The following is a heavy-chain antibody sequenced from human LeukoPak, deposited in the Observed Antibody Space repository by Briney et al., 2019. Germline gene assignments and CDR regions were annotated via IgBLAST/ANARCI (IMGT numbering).Heavy chain of an antibody. J-gene: IGHJ4*02. V-gene: IGHV3-23*01. CDR1: DFTLSSVA. D-gene: IGHD3-22*01. Sequence: GGSLRLSCAASDFTLSSVAMSWVRQAPGKGLEWVSAISGSGDGTYYADSVKGRFTISRDNSKNTLYLQMNSLRAEDTAIYYCAKKMYDSSGYSYFDSWGQGTLVTVSS. CDR2: ISGSGDGT. CDR3: AKKMYDSSGYSYFDS.